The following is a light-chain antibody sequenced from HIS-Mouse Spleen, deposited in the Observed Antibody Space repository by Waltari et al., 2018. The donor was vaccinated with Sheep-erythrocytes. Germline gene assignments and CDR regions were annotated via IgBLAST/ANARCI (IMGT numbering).Light chain of an antibody. CDR3: SSYAGSNNWV. V-gene: IGLV2-8*01. CDR2: EVS. J-gene: IGLJ3*02. CDR1: SSHVGGYNY. Sequence: QSALTQPPSASGSPGQSVTIPCTGTSSHVGGYNYVPRYQQHPGKAPKLMIYEVSKRPSGVPDRFSGSKSGNTASLTVSGLQAEDEADYYCSSYAGSNNWVFGGGTKLTVL.